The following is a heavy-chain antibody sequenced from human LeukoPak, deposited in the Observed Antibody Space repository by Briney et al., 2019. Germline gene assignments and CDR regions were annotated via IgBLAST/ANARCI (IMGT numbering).Heavy chain of an antibody. CDR1: GGSFSGYY. CDR2: INHSGST. CDR3: ASSHFTNQGQQLDRAVDY. J-gene: IGHJ4*02. D-gene: IGHD6-13*01. V-gene: IGHV4-34*01. Sequence: SETLSLTCAVYGGSFSGYYWSWIRQPPGKGLEWIGEINHSGSTNYNPSLKSRVTISVDTSKNQFSLKLSSVPAADTAVYYSASSHFTNQGQQLDRAVDYWGQGTLVTVSS.